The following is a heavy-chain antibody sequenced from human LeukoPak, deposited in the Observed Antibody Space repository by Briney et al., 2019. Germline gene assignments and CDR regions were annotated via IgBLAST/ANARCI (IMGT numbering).Heavy chain of an antibody. CDR1: GGSTSSGSYY. CDR2: IYTSGST. CDR3: AMTYYDFWSGYSSFDY. Sequence: SETLSLTCTVSGGSTSSGSYYWSWIRQPAGKGLEWIGRIYTSGSTNYNPSLKSRVTISVDTSKNQFSLKLSSVTAADTAVYYCAMTYYDFWSGYSSFDYWGQGTLVTVSS. V-gene: IGHV4-61*02. D-gene: IGHD3-3*01. J-gene: IGHJ4*02.